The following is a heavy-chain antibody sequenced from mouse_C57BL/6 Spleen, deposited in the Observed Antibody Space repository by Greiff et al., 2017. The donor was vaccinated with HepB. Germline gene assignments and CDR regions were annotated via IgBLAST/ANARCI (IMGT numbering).Heavy chain of an antibody. D-gene: IGHD2-2*01. CDR3: AIRGYDVLSPYAMDY. Sequence: QVQLQHPGAELVKPGASVKMSCKASGYTFTSYWITWVKQRPGQGLEWIGDIYPGSGSTNYNEKFKSKATLTVDTSSSTAYMQLSSLTSEDSAVYYCAIRGYDVLSPYAMDYWGQGTSVTVSS. CDR1: GYTFTSYW. CDR2: IYPGSGST. J-gene: IGHJ4*01. V-gene: IGHV1-55*01.